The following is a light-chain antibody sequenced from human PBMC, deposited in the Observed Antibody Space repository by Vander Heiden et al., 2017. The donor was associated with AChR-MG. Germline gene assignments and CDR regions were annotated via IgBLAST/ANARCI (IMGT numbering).Light chain of an antibody. CDR1: NIGGEN. V-gene: IGLV3-9*01. J-gene: IGLJ2*01. CDR2: RET. Sequence: YELTQPLPASVALGQTATTSCGGNNIGGENVHWCQQRPGQAPVLVIYRETNRPPGVPDRFSGSDSGNTATLTINRAQAGDETDYYCQVWDSFGGGTKLTVL. CDR3: QVWDS.